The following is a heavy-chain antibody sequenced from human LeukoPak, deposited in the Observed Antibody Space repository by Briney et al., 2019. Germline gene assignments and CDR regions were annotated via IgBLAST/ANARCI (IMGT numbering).Heavy chain of an antibody. D-gene: IGHD6-19*01. CDR3: AREPISSGAYNWFDP. V-gene: IGHV1-69*06. J-gene: IGHJ5*02. CDR2: IIPIFGTA. CDR1: GGTFSSYA. Sequence: GASVKVSCKASGGTFSSYAISWVRQAPGQGLEWMGGIIPIFGTANYAQKFQGRVTITADKSTSTAYMELSSLRSEDTAVYYCAREPISSGAYNWFDPWGQGTLVTVSS.